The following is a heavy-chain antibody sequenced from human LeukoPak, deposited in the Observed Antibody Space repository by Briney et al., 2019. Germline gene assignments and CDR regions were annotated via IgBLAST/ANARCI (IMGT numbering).Heavy chain of an antibody. Sequence: PGGALRLSCAASGFTFSSYSMNWGRQAPGEGLEWGSSIISIISYIYYADSVRGRFTISRDNAKNSLYLQMKSLRAEDTAVYYCARESAILLRPKVTWFDPWGQGTLVTVSS. V-gene: IGHV3-21*01. CDR3: ARESAILLRPKVTWFDP. D-gene: IGHD2-21*01. CDR1: GFTFSSYS. J-gene: IGHJ5*02. CDR2: IISIISYI.